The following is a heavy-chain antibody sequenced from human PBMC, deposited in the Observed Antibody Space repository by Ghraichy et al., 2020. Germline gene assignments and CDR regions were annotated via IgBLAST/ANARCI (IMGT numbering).Heavy chain of an antibody. D-gene: IGHD5-24*01. CDR2: IIPIFGTA. V-gene: IGHV1-69*13. CDR3: ARGGEMATITRFDY. CDR1: GGTFSSYA. J-gene: IGHJ4*02. Sequence: SVKVSCKASGGTFSSYAISWVRQAPGQGLEWMGGIIPIFGTANYAQKFQGRVTITADESTSTAYMELSSLRSEDTAVYYCARGGEMATITRFDYWGQGTLVTVSS.